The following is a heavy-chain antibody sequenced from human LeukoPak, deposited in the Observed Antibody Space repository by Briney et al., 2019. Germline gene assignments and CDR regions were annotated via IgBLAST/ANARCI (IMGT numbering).Heavy chain of an antibody. CDR3: ARLVATTRRAFDI. V-gene: IGHV3-7*01. Sequence: GGSLRLSCAASGFTFISYWMSWVRQAPGKGLEWVANIKQDGSEKYYVDSVKGRFTISRDNAKNSLYLQMNSLRAEDTAVYYCARLVATTRRAFDIWGQGTMVTVSS. D-gene: IGHD5-12*01. CDR1: GFTFISYW. CDR2: IKQDGSEK. J-gene: IGHJ3*02.